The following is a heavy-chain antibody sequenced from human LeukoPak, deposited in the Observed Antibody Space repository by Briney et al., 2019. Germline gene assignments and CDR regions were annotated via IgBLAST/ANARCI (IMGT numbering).Heavy chain of an antibody. D-gene: IGHD3-22*01. CDR1: GGSVNSHY. CDR3: ARPYDSSGYYIRGAFDI. V-gene: IGHV4-59*02. J-gene: IGHJ3*02. CDR2: LYFSGST. Sequence: PSETLSLTCTVSGGSVNSHYWSWLRQPPGKGLEWIGYLYFSGSTGYNPSLKSRVSISVETSKNQFSLRLSFVTAADTAVYYCARPYDSSGYYIRGAFDIWGQGAMVTVS.